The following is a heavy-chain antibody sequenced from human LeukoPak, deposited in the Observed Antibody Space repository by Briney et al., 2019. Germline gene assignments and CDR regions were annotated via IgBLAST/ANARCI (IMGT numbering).Heavy chain of an antibody. CDR1: GVTFRNYA. Sequence: RAGGSLRLSCAVAGVTFRNYAFSWVRQAPGKGLEWVSGINWNGGSTGYADSVKGRFSISRDNAKNSLYMQMNSLRAEDTALYYCARDRDYYDSSGYYRYFDYWGQGTLVTVSS. CDR2: INWNGGST. V-gene: IGHV3-20*04. J-gene: IGHJ4*02. CDR3: ARDRDYYDSSGYYRYFDY. D-gene: IGHD3-22*01.